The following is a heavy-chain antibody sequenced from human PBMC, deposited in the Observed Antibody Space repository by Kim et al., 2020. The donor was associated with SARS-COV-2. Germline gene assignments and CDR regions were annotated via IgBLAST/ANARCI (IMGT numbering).Heavy chain of an antibody. CDR1: GFTFSSYS. J-gene: IGHJ2*01. D-gene: IGHD4-17*01. CDR2: ISSSSSTI. V-gene: IGHV3-48*02. CDR3: ARDYPQTYGAPRYFDL. Sequence: GGSLRLSCAASGFTFSSYSMNWVRKAPGKGLEWVSYISSSSSTIYYADSVKGRFTISRDNAKNSLYLQMNSLRDEDTAVYYCARDYPQTYGAPRYFDLWGRGTLVTVSS.